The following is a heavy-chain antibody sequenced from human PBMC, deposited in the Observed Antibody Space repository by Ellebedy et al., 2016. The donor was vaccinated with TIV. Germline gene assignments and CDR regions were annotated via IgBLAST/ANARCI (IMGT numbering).Heavy chain of an antibody. D-gene: IGHD2-2*02. J-gene: IGHJ6*03. Sequence: SETLSLXCAAYGGSFSGYYWSWIRQPPGKGLEWIGEINHSGSTNYNPSLKSRVTISVDTSKNQFSLKLSSVTAADTAVYYCARGVRYCSSTSCYTVYYYMDVWGKGTTVTVSS. CDR3: ARGVRYCSSTSCYTVYYYMDV. CDR2: INHSGST. CDR1: GGSFSGYY. V-gene: IGHV4-34*01.